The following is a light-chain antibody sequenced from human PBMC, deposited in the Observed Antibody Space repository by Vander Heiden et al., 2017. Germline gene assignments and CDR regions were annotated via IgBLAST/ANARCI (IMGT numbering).Light chain of an antibody. Sequence: QSALTQPPSASGSPGQSVTISCTGTSSDVGAYNYVSWNQQHPGKAPKVMIYEVSKRPSGVADRFSGSKSGNTASLTVSGLRADDEADYYCSSYAGRSNYVVFGGGTKLTVL. CDR2: EVS. V-gene: IGLV2-8*01. CDR3: SSYAGRSNYVV. CDR1: SSDVGAYNY. J-gene: IGLJ2*01.